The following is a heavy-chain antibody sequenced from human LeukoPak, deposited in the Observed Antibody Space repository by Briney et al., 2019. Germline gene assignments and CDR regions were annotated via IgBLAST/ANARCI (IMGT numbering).Heavy chain of an antibody. CDR2: VYYSGST. Sequence: SETLSLTCTVSGGSISSSSYYWGWLRQPPGKGRDWIGSVYYSGSTYYNPSLKSRVTISVDTSKNQFSLRLNSVTAADTAVYYCARQWLVHGSDYWGQGTLVTVAA. J-gene: IGHJ4*02. D-gene: IGHD6-19*01. CDR3: ARQWLVHGSDY. V-gene: IGHV4-39*01. CDR1: GGSISSSSYY.